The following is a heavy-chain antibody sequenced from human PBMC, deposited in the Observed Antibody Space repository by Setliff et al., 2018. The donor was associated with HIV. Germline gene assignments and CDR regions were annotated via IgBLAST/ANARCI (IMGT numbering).Heavy chain of an antibody. CDR3: ARSFDILTGDPDY. CDR1: GYKFTSYY. Sequence: ASVKVSCKASGYKFTSYYIHWVRQAPGQGLEWMGIINPSIVSTTYAEKFQGRVAMTRDTSTGTVYMELSSLKSEDTAVYYCARSFDILTGDPDYWGQGTLVTVS. CDR2: INPSIVST. J-gene: IGHJ4*02. D-gene: IGHD3-9*01. V-gene: IGHV1-46*01.